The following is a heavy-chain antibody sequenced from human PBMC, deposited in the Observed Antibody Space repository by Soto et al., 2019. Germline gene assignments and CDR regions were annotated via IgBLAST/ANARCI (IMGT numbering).Heavy chain of an antibody. CDR2: IYYSGSP. V-gene: IGHV4-61*01. J-gene: IGHJ3*01. D-gene: IGHD3-10*01. Sequence: QVKLQASGPGLVKPSETLSLNCAVSGASVRSGNEYWSWIRQPTGKGLEWIGDIYYSGSPNYNPSLKSRVTISVDTPKNQFSLNLSSVTAADTAVYYCASRKYRGVGRYFAFDVWGQGTMVTVAS. CDR3: ASRKYRGVGRYFAFDV. CDR1: GASVRSGNEY.